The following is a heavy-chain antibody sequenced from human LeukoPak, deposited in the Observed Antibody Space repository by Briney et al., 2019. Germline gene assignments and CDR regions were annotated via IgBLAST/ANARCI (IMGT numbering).Heavy chain of an antibody. J-gene: IGHJ4*02. Sequence: GASVKVSCKASGYTFTSYDITWVRQAPGQGLEWMGWMTPNGDKTGFAQKFQGRVSMTRNTSISTAYMELSSLRSEDTAVYYCARGRQGGIYRVTPPWFDNWGQGTPATVSS. V-gene: IGHV1-8*01. CDR2: MTPNGDKT. D-gene: IGHD1-14*01. CDR3: ARGRQGGIYRVTPPWFDN. CDR1: GYTFTSYD.